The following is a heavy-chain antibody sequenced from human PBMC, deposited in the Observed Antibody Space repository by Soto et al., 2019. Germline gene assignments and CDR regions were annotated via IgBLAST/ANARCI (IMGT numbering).Heavy chain of an antibody. J-gene: IGHJ6*02. D-gene: IGHD6-19*01. V-gene: IGHV1-69*06. CDR2: IIPIFGTA. CDR1: GGTFSSYA. Sequence: QVQLVQSGAEVKKPGSSVKVSCKASGGTFSSYAISWVRQAPGQGLEWMGGIIPIFGTANYAQKFQGRVTITADKSTSTAYMELSSLRSEDTAVYYCASTGYSSGWHPLYCYGMDVWGQGTAVTVSS. CDR3: ASTGYSSGWHPLYCYGMDV.